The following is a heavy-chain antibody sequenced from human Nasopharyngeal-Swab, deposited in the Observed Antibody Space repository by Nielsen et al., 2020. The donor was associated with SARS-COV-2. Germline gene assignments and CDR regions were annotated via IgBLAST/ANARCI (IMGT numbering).Heavy chain of an antibody. J-gene: IGHJ3*02. Sequence: ASVNVSCKASGYTFTSYYMHWVRQAPGQGLEWMGLINPSAGSTTYAPQFQGKVTMTRDTSTSAVYMELSSLRSEDTAVYYCARGKRGFSYGSDAFDIWGQGTMVTVSS. V-gene: IGHV1-46*01. CDR1: GYTFTSYY. CDR2: INPSAGST. D-gene: IGHD5-18*01. CDR3: ARGKRGFSYGSDAFDI.